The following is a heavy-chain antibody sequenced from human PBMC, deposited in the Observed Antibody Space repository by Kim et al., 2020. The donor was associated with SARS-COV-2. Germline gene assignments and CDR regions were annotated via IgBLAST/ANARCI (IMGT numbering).Heavy chain of an antibody. D-gene: IGHD6-19*01. CDR1: GFTFSYYW. Sequence: GGSLTLSCAASGFTFSYYWMHWVRQAPGKGLEWVSGINWNSGTIFYGDSVEGRFTTSRDNAKNSLYLQMNSLRVEDTALYYCVKDVGAVTGLDAFDIWG. CDR2: INWNSGTI. J-gene: IGHJ3*02. CDR3: VKDVGAVTGLDAFDI. V-gene: IGHV3-9*01.